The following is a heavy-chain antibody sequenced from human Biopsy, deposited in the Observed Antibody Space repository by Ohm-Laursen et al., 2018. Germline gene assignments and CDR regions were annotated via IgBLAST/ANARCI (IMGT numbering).Heavy chain of an antibody. CDR2: IRSESSGGTR. CDR3: SKGTGGYSYSSL. D-gene: IGHD5-12*01. J-gene: IGHJ4*03. Sequence: SLRLSCAASGFNFGDSGMGWFRQAPGKGLECVGLIRSESSGGTREYAAPVKGSFTVSRDDSYSIAYLDRISLETDVTAMYYCSKGTGGYSYSSLWGRGTLVTVSS. V-gene: IGHV3-49*03. CDR1: GFNFGDSG.